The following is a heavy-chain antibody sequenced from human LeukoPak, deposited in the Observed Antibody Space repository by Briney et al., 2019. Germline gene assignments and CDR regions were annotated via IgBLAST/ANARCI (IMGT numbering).Heavy chain of an antibody. J-gene: IGHJ4*02. Sequence: KTGGSLRLSCAASGFTFSSYAMSWVRQAPGKGLERVSAISGSGGSTYYADSVKGRFTISRDNSKNTLYLQMNSLRAEDTAVYYCAKGGTMIVENFDYWGQGTLVTVSS. CDR3: AKGGTMIVENFDY. V-gene: IGHV3-23*01. CDR2: ISGSGGST. D-gene: IGHD3-22*01. CDR1: GFTFSSYA.